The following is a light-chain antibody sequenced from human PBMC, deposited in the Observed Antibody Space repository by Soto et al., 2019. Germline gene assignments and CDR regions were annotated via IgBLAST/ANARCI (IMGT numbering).Light chain of an antibody. CDR3: QQYDNWPRT. V-gene: IGKV3D-15*01. J-gene: IGKJ1*01. CDR2: GAS. CDR1: QSVSTN. Sequence: EIVLTQSPGTLSLSPGEIATLSCRASQSVSTNLAWYQQKPAQAPRLLIHGASTRATGIPARFSGSGSGTEFTLTISSLQSEDLAVYYCQQYDNWPRTFGQGTKVDIK.